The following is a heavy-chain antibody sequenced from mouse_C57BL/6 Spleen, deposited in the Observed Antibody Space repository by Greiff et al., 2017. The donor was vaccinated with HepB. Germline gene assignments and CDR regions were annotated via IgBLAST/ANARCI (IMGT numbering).Heavy chain of an antibody. J-gene: IGHJ4*01. CDR2: ISYDGSN. CDR3: ARDYMAHYYAMDY. V-gene: IGHV3-6*01. D-gene: IGHD1-1*02. Sequence: DVQLQESGPGLVKPSQSLSLTCSVTGYSITSGYYWNWIRQFPGNKLEWMGYISYDGSNNYNPSLKNRISITRDTSKNQFFLKLNSVTTEDTATYYCARDYMAHYYAMDYWGQGTSVTVSS. CDR1: GYSITSGYY.